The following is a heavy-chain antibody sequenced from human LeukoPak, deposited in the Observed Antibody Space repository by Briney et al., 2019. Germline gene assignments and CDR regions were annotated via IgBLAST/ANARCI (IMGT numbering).Heavy chain of an antibody. J-gene: IGHJ6*02. D-gene: IGHD6-6*01. Sequence: GGSLRLSCAASGFTFDDYAMHWVRQAPGKGLEWVSYISSSGSTIYYADSVKGRFTISRDNAKNSLYLQMNSLRAEDTAVYYCARNEYSSSSGGMDVWGQGTTVTVSS. V-gene: IGHV3-11*01. CDR3: ARNEYSSSSGGMDV. CDR2: ISSSGSTI. CDR1: GFTFDDYA.